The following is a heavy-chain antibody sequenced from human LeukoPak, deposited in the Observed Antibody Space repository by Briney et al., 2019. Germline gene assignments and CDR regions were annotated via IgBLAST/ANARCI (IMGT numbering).Heavy chain of an antibody. V-gene: IGHV4-39*01. CDR3: ARRSDSGSDDGEDYFDY. CDR2: MYYDGSS. Sequence: SETLSLTCTVSGGSINSGTFYWGWMRQPPGKGLEWIGSMYYDGSSYYNPSLKSRVTTSVDTSKNQFSLKLTSVTAAGTAVYFCARRSDSGSDDGEDYFDYWGQGTLVTVSS. CDR1: GGSINSGTFY. J-gene: IGHJ4*02. D-gene: IGHD1-26*01.